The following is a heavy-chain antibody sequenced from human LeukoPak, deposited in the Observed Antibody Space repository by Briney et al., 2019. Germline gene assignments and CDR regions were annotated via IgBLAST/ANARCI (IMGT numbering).Heavy chain of an antibody. CDR3: ARHNNWAFDY. Sequence: GESLKISCKGSGYSFTSYWIGWVRQMPGKGLEWMGIIYPGDSDTRYSPSFQGQVTISADKSINTAYLEWSTLKASDTAIYYCARHNNWAFDYWDRGTLLTVSS. CDR2: IYPGDSDT. V-gene: IGHV5-51*01. D-gene: IGHD2/OR15-2a*01. CDR1: GYSFTSYW. J-gene: IGHJ4*02.